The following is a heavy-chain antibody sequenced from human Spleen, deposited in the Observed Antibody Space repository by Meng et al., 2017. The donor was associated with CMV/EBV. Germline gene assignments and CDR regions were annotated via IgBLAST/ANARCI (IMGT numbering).Heavy chain of an antibody. V-gene: IGHV3-74*01. CDR1: GFTFSSYW. D-gene: IGHD6-13*01. J-gene: IGHJ4*02. CDR3: ARVQDSSSWSLVDY. Sequence: GESLKISCAASGFTFSSYWMHWVRQVPGKGLVWVSRINGDGSSTSNADSVKGRFTVSRDNAKKSLYLQINSLRAEDTALYYCARVQDSSSWSLVDYWGQGTLVTVSS. CDR2: INGDGSST.